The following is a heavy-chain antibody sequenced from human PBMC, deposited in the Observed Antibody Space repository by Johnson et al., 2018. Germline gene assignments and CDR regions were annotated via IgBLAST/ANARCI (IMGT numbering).Heavy chain of an antibody. V-gene: IGHV3-30*18. CDR1: GFTFSAYG. Sequence: VQLVESGGGVVQPGRSLRLSCAASGFTFSAYGMHWVRQAPGKGLQWVAVISYDGSNNYYAGSVKGRFTISRDNSKTTLYLQMNSLRAEDPAVYYGAKDWEVAAGCTVGYVHHWGQGTRVT. CDR3: AKDWEVAAGCTVGYVHH. J-gene: IGHJ1*01. CDR2: ISYDGSNN. D-gene: IGHD6-13*01.